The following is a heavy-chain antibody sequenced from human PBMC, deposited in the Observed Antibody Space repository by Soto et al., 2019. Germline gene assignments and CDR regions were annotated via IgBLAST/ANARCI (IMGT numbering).Heavy chain of an antibody. V-gene: IGHV1-69*13. CDR2: IIPIFGTA. CDR3: ARSSITIFGVVIMPTYAFDI. Sequence: SVKVSCKASGDTFSSYAISWVRQAPGQGLEWMGGIIPIFGTANYAQKFQGRVTITADESTSTAYMELSSLRSEDTAVYYCARSSITIFGVVIMPTYAFDIWGQGTMVTVSS. J-gene: IGHJ3*02. D-gene: IGHD3-3*01. CDR1: GDTFSSYA.